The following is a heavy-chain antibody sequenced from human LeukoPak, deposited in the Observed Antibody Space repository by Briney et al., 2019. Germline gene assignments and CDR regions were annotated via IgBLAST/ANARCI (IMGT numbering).Heavy chain of an antibody. CDR2: IIPILGIA. Sequence: SVKVSCKASGGTFSSYAISWVRQAPGQGLEWMGRIIPILGIANYAQKFQGRVTITADKSTSTAYMELSSLRSEDTAVYYCAREIIVVVPAAIAADDAFDIWGQGTMVTVSS. CDR1: GGTFSSYA. CDR3: AREIIVVVPAAIAADDAFDI. V-gene: IGHV1-69*04. J-gene: IGHJ3*02. D-gene: IGHD2-2*02.